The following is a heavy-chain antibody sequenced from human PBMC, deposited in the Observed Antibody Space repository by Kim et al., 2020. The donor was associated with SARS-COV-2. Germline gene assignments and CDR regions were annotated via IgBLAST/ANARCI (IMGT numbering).Heavy chain of an antibody. J-gene: IGHJ4*02. Sequence: ADSMKGRFTISRYNSKNTMYLKMNSLRAEDTAVYYCARDKNDYGDYVLAYWGQGTLVTVSS. D-gene: IGHD4-17*01. V-gene: IGHV3-30*01. CDR3: ARDKNDYGDYVLAY.